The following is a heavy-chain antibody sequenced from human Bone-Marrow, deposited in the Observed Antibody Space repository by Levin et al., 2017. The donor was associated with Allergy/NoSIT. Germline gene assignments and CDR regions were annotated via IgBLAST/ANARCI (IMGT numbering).Heavy chain of an antibody. J-gene: IGHJ4*02. Sequence: GGSLRLSCAASGFTFNNYWMTWVRQAPGKGLEWVANIKKDGSEKNYVDSVKGRFTISRDNAKDSQYLQMNSLRAEDTAVYYCVRLDKSGYFEYWGQGTLVTVSA. CDR3: VRLDKSGYFEY. CDR2: IKKDGSEK. V-gene: IGHV3-7*01. D-gene: IGHD1-26*01. CDR1: GFTFNNYW.